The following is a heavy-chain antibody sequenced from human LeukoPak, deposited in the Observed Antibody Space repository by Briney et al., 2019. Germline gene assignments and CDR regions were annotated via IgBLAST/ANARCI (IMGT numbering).Heavy chain of an antibody. D-gene: IGHD6-19*01. J-gene: IGHJ6*02. V-gene: IGHV4-59*01. CDR1: GGSISSYY. Sequence: SETLPLTCTVSGGSISSYYWSWIRQPPGKGLEWIGYIYCSGSTNYNPSLKSRVTISVDTSKNQFSLKLSSVTAADTAVYYCARDSRIAVAGYYYYYGMDVWGQGTTVTVSS. CDR3: ARDSRIAVAGYYYYYGMDV. CDR2: IYCSGST.